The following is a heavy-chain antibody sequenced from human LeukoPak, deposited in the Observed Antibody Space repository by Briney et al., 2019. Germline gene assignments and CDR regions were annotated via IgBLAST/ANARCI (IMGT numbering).Heavy chain of an antibody. CDR1: GYSFTSYG. Sequence: GESLKISCKGSGYSFTSYGISWVRRAPGQGLEWMGWISAYNGNTNYAQKLQGRVTMTTDTSTSTAYMELRSLRSDDTAVYYCARGPLMGYTNAFDIWGQGTTVTVSS. CDR3: ARGPLMGYTNAFDI. J-gene: IGHJ3*02. D-gene: IGHD3-16*02. CDR2: ISAYNGNT. V-gene: IGHV1-18*01.